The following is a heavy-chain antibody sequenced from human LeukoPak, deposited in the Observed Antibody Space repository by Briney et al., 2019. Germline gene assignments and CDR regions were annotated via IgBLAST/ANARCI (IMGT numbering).Heavy chain of an antibody. CDR1: GGSISSYY. V-gene: IGHV4-59*12. CDR2: IYYSGST. CDR3: ARERNYYDSSGYYYVQAPFDY. J-gene: IGHJ4*02. Sequence: SETLSLTCTVSGGSISSYYWSWIRQPPGKGLEWIGYIYYSGSTNYNPSLKSRVTISVDTSKNQFSLKLSSVTAADTAVYYCARERNYYDSSGYYYVQAPFDYWGQGTLVTVSS. D-gene: IGHD3-22*01.